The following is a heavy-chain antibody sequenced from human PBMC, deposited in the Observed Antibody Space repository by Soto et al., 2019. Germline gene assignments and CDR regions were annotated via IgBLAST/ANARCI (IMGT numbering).Heavy chain of an antibody. D-gene: IGHD6-19*01. CDR1: GGSISSRNYY. CDR3: ATITVAGTPYYYMGV. J-gene: IGHJ6*03. Sequence: QLQLQESGPGLVKPSETLSLTCTVSGGSISSRNYYWGWIRQPPGKGLEWIGNMYYSGSTYYNPSLTRRLTMSLDTSKNPFSLKLSSVTAADTAVYYCATITVAGTPYYYMGVWGKGTTVTVSS. CDR2: MYYSGST. V-gene: IGHV4-39*01.